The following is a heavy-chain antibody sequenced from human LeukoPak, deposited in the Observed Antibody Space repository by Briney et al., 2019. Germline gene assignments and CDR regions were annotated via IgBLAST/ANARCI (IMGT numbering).Heavy chain of an antibody. Sequence: QPGGSLRLSCAASGFTFSTYWMSWVRQAPGKGLEWVANIKQDGSDKYYVDSVKGRFTISRDNAKNSLLLQMNSLRAEDTAVYYCARVRCSSNSCFPGYWGQGTLVTVSS. J-gene: IGHJ4*02. CDR3: ARVRCSSNSCFPGY. CDR1: GFTFSTYW. CDR2: IKQDGSDK. D-gene: IGHD2-2*01. V-gene: IGHV3-7*01.